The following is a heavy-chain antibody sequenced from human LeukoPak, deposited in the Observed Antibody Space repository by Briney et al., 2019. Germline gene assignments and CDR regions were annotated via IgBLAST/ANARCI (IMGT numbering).Heavy chain of an antibody. CDR1: GFTFSSYA. V-gene: IGHV3-23*01. CDR3: VRKVYYYMDV. CDR2: ISGSGGST. Sequence: GGSLRLSCAASGFTFSSYAMSWVRQAPGKGLEWVSAISGSGGSTYYADSVKGQFTISRDNSKNMLYLQMDSLRAEDTAIYYCVRKVYYYMDVWGKGTTVTVSS. J-gene: IGHJ6*03.